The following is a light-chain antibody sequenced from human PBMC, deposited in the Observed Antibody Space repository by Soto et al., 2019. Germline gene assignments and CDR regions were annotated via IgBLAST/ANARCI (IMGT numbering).Light chain of an antibody. CDR3: SSFTNTSTVV. CDR1: GSDVGGYNY. J-gene: IGLJ2*01. Sequence: QSALTQPASVSGSPGQSITISCTGTGSDVGGYNYVSWYQQHPGKVPKLMIYEVRHRPSGVSDRFSGSKSGITASLTISRLQSGDEALYFCSSFTNTSTVVFGGGTKLTVL. V-gene: IGLV2-14*03. CDR2: EVR.